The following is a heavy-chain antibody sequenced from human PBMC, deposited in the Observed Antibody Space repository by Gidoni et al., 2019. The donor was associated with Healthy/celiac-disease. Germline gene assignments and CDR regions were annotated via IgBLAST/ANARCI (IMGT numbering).Heavy chain of an antibody. CDR2: ISGSGGST. V-gene: IGHV3-23*01. D-gene: IGHD6-13*01. CDR1: GLPFSSYA. J-gene: IGHJ4*02. Sequence: EVQLLESGGGLVQPGGSLRLSCAASGLPFSSYAMSWVRQAPGKGLEWVSAISGSGGSTYYADSVKGRFTISRDNSKNTLYLQMNSLRAEDTAVYYCAKGGSSSWYVDYWGQGTLVTVSS. CDR3: AKGGSSSWYVDY.